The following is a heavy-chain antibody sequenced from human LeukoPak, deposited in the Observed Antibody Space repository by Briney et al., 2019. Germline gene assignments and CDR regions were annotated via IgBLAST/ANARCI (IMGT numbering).Heavy chain of an antibody. V-gene: IGHV4-30-4*01. Sequence: PSETLSLTCTVSGGSISSGDYYWSWIRQPPGKGLEWIGYIYYSGSTYYNPSLKSRVTISVDTSKNQFSLKLSSVTAADTAVYYCARDPVAGTFDYWGQGTLVTVSS. D-gene: IGHD6-19*01. J-gene: IGHJ4*02. CDR2: IYYSGST. CDR3: ARDPVAGTFDY. CDR1: GGSISSGDYY.